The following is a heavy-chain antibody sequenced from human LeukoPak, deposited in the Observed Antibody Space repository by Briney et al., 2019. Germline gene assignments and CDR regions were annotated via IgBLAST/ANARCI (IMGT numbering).Heavy chain of an antibody. J-gene: IGHJ4*02. CDR1: GFTFSSYG. D-gene: IGHD2-8*01. CDR2: IRYDRSNK. Sequence: GGSLRLSCAASGFTFSSYGMHWVRQAPGKGLEWVAFIRYDRSNKYYADSVKGRFTISRDNSKNTLHLQMNSLRAEDTAVYYCAKDRVGYCIDGLCFPVDYWGQGTLVTVSS. CDR3: AKDRVGYCIDGLCFPVDY. V-gene: IGHV3-30*02.